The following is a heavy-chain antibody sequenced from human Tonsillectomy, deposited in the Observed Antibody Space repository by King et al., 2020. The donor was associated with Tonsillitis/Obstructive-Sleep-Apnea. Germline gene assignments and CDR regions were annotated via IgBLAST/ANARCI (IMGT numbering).Heavy chain of an antibody. D-gene: IGHD3-22*01. CDR3: AREYFYHSSGYYDY. V-gene: IGHV4-34*01. CDR1: GVSFSGYY. CDR2: INYRGST. Sequence: VQLQQWGAGLLKPSETLSLTCAVYGVSFSGYYWSWIRQPPGKGLEWIGEINYRGSTNYNPSLKSRVTISLDTSKNQFSLKLSSVTAADTAVYYCAREYFYHSSGYYDYWGQGTLVTVSS. J-gene: IGHJ4*02.